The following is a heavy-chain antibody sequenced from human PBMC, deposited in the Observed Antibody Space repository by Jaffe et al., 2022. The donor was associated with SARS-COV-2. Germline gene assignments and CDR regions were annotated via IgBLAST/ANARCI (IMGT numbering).Heavy chain of an antibody. D-gene: IGHD6-13*01. CDR3: AKGVSSSWASRGYYYYYGMDV. CDR2: ISYDGSNK. V-gene: IGHV3-30*18. CDR1: GFTFSSYG. J-gene: IGHJ6*02. Sequence: QVQLVESGGGVVQPGRSLRLSCAASGFTFSSYGMHWVRQAPGKGLEWVAVISYDGSNKYYADSVKGRFTISRDNSKNTLYLQMNSLRAEDTAVYYCAKGVSSSWASRGYYYYYGMDVWGQGTTVTVSS.